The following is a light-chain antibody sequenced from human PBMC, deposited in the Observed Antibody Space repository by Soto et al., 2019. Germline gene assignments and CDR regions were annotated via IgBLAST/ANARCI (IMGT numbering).Light chain of an antibody. Sequence: QSVLTQPASVSGSPGQSITISCTGSSSDVGSQNLVSWYQQHPGKAPKLIIYDVTKRPSGVSNRFSGSKSGNTASLTISGLQAEYEADYCCCSYAGSSTVVFGGGTKLTVL. CDR3: CSYAGSSTVV. CDR2: DVT. CDR1: SSDVGSQNL. J-gene: IGLJ3*02. V-gene: IGLV2-23*02.